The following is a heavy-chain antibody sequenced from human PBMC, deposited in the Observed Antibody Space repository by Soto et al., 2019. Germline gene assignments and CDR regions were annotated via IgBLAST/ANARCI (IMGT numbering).Heavy chain of an antibody. CDR3: ARGDRYSSSWYFDY. J-gene: IGHJ4*02. V-gene: IGHV3-7*01. D-gene: IGHD6-13*01. Sequence: PGGSLRLSCAASGFTFSSYWMSWVRQAPGKGLEWVANIEQDGSEKYYVDSVKGRFTISTDNAKNSLYMQMISRRAEDTAVYYCARGDRYSSSWYFDYWGQGTLVTVSS. CDR2: IEQDGSEK. CDR1: GFTFSSYW.